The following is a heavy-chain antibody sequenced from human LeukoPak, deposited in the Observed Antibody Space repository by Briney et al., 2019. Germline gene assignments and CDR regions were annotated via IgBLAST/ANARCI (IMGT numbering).Heavy chain of an antibody. Sequence: GGSLRLSCAASGFTFSSYAMSWVRQAPGKGLEWVSAISGSGGSTYYADSVKGRFTISRDNSKNTLYLQMNSLRAEDTAVYYRAKDHGDIVVVPAAGPFDYWGQGTLVTVSS. CDR1: GFTFSSYA. CDR2: ISGSGGST. CDR3: AKDHGDIVVVPAAGPFDY. V-gene: IGHV3-23*01. D-gene: IGHD2-2*01. J-gene: IGHJ4*02.